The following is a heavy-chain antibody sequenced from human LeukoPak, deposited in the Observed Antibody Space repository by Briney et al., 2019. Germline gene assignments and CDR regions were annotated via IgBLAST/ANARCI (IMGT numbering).Heavy chain of an antibody. V-gene: IGHV4-34*01. CDR3: ARGRLGSVVFEGYYYFMDV. J-gene: IGHJ6*03. D-gene: IGHD3-22*01. CDR2: VYDGGST. Sequence: PSETLSLTCAVYGGSFNGHFWTWIRQPPGKGLEWIGEVYDGGSTNYNPSLKSRVIISVDTSKNQFSLRLSSVTAADTAVYYCARGRLGSVVFEGYYYFMDVWGKGTTVTVSS. CDR1: GGSFNGHF.